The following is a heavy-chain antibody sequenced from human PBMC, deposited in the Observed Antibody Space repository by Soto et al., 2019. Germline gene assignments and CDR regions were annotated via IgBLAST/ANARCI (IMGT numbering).Heavy chain of an antibody. CDR1: GFTFSSYG. J-gene: IGHJ1*01. CDR3: AKGRLLSQYSSSSGPIQH. Sequence: QPGGSLRLSCAASGFTFSSYGMHWFRQAPGKGLEWVAVISYDGSNKYYAATVKGRFTISRDNSKNTLYLQMNSLRAEDTAVYYCAKGRLLSQYSSSSGPIQHWGQGTLVTVSS. V-gene: IGHV3-30*18. CDR2: ISYDGSNK. D-gene: IGHD6-6*01.